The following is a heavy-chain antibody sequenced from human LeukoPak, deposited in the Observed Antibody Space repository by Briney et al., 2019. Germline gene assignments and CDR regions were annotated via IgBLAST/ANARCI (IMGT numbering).Heavy chain of an antibody. V-gene: IGHV4-59*01. D-gene: IGHD3-10*01. CDR1: GGSISRYY. CDR3: ARDSRTYGSGRYQRGDFDY. CDR2: IYYSGST. J-gene: IGHJ4*02. Sequence: PSETLSLTCTVSGGSISRYYWLWIRQPPGKGLEWIGYIYYSGSTNYNPSLKSRVTISVDTSKNQFSLKLISVTAADTAVYYCARDSRTYGSGRYQRGDFDYWGQGTLVTVSS.